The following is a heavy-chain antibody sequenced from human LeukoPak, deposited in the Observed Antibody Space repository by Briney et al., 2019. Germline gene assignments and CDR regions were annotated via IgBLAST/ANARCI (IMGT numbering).Heavy chain of an antibody. V-gene: IGHV3-7*01. CDR1: GLTFYSHW. CDR2: IKQDGSEK. CDR3: ASGDSFDI. Sequence: AGSLRLSCAASGLTFYSHWMSWVRQAPGKGLEWVANIKQDGSEKHYADSVKGRFTISRDNAKDSLYLLLNSLRAEDTAVYHCASGDSFDIWGQGTMVTVSS. J-gene: IGHJ3*02.